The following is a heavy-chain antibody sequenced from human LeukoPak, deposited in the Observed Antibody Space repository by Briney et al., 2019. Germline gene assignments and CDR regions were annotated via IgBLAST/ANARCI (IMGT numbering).Heavy chain of an antibody. CDR1: GASISNYY. Sequence: SETLSLTCTVSGASISNYYWSWIRQPPGKGLEWIGYVYDTGSTNYNASLKSRVTISVDTSKNQFSLKLSSVTAADTAVYYCARHEGFGNYNDYYYDIDVWGQGTTVTVSS. CDR3: ARHEGFGNYNDYYYDIDV. J-gene: IGHJ6*02. V-gene: IGHV4-59*08. CDR2: VYDTGST. D-gene: IGHD4-11*01.